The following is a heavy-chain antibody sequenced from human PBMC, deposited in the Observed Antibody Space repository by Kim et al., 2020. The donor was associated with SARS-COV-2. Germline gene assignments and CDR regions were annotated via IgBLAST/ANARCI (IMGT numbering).Heavy chain of an antibody. CDR2: IIPILGIA. CDR1: GGTFSSYA. D-gene: IGHD2-8*01. V-gene: IGHV1-69*04. Sequence: SVKVSCKASGGTFSSYAISWVRQAPGQGLEWMGRIIPILGIANYAQKFQGRVTITADKSTSTAYMELSSLRSEDTAVYYCAVGHCTNGVCYTSIGYWGQGTLVTVSS. CDR3: AVGHCTNGVCYTSIGY. J-gene: IGHJ4*02.